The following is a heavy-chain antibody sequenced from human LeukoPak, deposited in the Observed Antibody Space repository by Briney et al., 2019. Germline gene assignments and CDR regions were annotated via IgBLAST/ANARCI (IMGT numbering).Heavy chain of an antibody. J-gene: IGHJ3*02. V-gene: IGHV3-30*18. CDR1: GFTFSSYG. CDR3: AKVSLGELLYDAFDI. CDR2: TSYDGSHK. D-gene: IGHD3-10*01. Sequence: PGGSLRLSCAASGFTFSSYGMHWVRQAPGKGLAWVAVTSYDGSHKYYSDSVKGRFTISRDNSKNTLYLQMNSLRAEDTAVYYCAKVSLGELLYDAFDIWGQGTMVTVSS.